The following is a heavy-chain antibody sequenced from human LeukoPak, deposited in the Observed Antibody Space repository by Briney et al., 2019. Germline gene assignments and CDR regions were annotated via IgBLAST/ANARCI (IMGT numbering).Heavy chain of an antibody. CDR1: GDSVSGNSTA. V-gene: IGHV6-1*01. J-gene: IGHJ3*01. CDR3: ARGGQGDGYSADEAFDF. D-gene: IGHD5-24*01. Sequence: SQTLSLTCAISGDSVSGNSTAYNWIRQSPSRGLEWLGRTYYRSKWYNDYAVSVKSRIIINPDTSKNQLSLQLKSETPEDTAVYYCARGGQGDGYSADEAFDFWGQGTMVTVSS. CDR2: TYYRSKWYN.